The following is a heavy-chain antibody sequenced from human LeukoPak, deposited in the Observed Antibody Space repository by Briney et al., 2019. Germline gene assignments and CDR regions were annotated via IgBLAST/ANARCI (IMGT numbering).Heavy chain of an antibody. CDR3: ARRVTMVRGATYNWFDP. V-gene: IGHV4-34*01. Sequence: SETLSLTCAVSGGSFSGFYWSWIRHPPGKGLEWIGEINHSGGTNYNPSLKSRVTVSVDTSKNQFSLKLSSVTATDTAVYYCARRVTMVRGATYNWFDPWGQGTLVTVSS. D-gene: IGHD3-10*01. J-gene: IGHJ5*02. CDR2: INHSGGT. CDR1: GGSFSGFY.